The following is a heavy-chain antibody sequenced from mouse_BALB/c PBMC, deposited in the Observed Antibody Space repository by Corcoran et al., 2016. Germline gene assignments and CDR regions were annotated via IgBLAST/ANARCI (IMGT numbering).Heavy chain of an antibody. CDR2: IFPGSGNT. CDR1: GYSFTSYY. J-gene: IGHJ4*01. Sequence: QVQLQQSGPELVKPGASVKISCKASGYSFTSYYIHWVKQRPGQGLEWIGWIFPGSGNTKYNEKFKGKATLTADTSSSTAYMQLSSLTSEDSAVYFCARYYGYAMDYWGQGTSVTASS. CDR3: ARYYGYAMDY. V-gene: IGHV1-66*01. D-gene: IGHD1-1*02.